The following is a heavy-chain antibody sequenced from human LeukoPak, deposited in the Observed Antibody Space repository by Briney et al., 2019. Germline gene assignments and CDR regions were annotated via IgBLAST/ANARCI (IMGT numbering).Heavy chain of an antibody. D-gene: IGHD3-22*01. CDR3: AGGSAYYFWFDP. V-gene: IGHV4-34*01. CDR2: INHSGRT. CDR1: GGSFSDYY. J-gene: IGHJ5*02. Sequence: SETLSLTCAVYGGSFSDYYWTWIRQPPGKGLEWIGEINHSGRTNYNPSLKSRVAISVDTSKNQFSLNLNSVTAADTAVYYCAGGSAYYFWFDPWGQGILVTVSS.